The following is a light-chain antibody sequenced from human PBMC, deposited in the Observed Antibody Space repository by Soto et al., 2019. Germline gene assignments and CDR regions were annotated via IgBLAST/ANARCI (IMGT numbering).Light chain of an antibody. CDR3: GSYTSINTLV. Sequence: QSALTQPASVSGSPGQSITMSCTGTNSDVGGYNYVSWYQQHPGKAPKLMIYDVSNRPSGVSNRFSGSKSGNTASLTISGLQAEDEADYYCGSYTSINTLVFGTGTKLTVL. V-gene: IGLV2-14*01. J-gene: IGLJ1*01. CDR2: DVS. CDR1: NSDVGGYNY.